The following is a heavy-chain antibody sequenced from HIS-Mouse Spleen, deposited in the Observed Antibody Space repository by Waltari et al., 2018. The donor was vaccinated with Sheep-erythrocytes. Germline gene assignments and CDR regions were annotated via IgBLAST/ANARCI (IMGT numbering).Heavy chain of an antibody. V-gene: IGHV4-31*03. D-gene: IGHD7-27*01. CDR2: TYFSGST. CDR3: ARDPLTGADY. Sequence: QVQLQESGPGLVKPSQTLSLTCTVSGGSISSGGYYWSWIRQHPGKGVEWIGDTYFSGSTYYTPSPKSRVTISVDTSKNQFSLKLSSVTAADTAVYYCARDPLTGADYWGQGTLVTVSS. J-gene: IGHJ4*02. CDR1: GGSISSGGYY.